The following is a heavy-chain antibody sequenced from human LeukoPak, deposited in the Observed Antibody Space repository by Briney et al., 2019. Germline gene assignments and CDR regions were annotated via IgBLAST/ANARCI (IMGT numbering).Heavy chain of an antibody. CDR2: ISYDGNNK. CDR1: GFTFSSYG. CDR3: ARDKGTEGLLPRGDWYFDL. V-gene: IGHV3-30*03. Sequence: GRSLRLSCAASGFTFSSYGMHWVRQAPGKGLEWVAVISYDGNNKYYADSVKGRFTISRDNSKNTLYLQMNSLRAEDTAVYYCARDKGTEGLLPRGDWYFDLWGRGTLVTVSS. J-gene: IGHJ2*01. D-gene: IGHD3-3*01.